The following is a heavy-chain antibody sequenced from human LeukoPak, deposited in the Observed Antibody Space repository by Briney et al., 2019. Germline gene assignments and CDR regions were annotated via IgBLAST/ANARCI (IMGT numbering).Heavy chain of an antibody. CDR1: GFTFSSYW. V-gene: IGHV3-64*03. CDR2: IGTNGIST. CDR3: VRGQEVIYTPTFDY. J-gene: IGHJ4*02. Sequence: GGSLRLSCAASGFTFSSYWMQWVRQAPGKGLEYVSSIGTNGISTYYADSVQDRFTISRDNSKNTLYLQMSSLRPEDTAVYYCVRGQEVIYTPTFDYRGRGAVVTVSS. D-gene: IGHD3-16*01.